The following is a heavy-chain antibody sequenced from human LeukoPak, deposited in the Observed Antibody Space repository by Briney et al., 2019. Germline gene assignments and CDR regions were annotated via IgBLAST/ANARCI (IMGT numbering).Heavy chain of an antibody. D-gene: IGHD4-17*01. CDR1: GITLSNAW. Sequence: GGSLRLSCAASGITLSNAWMNWVRQAPGKGLERVGRIKSKADGGTTDYAAPVKGRFTISRDESRNTLYLQMTSLRAEGTAAYYCVKAGSPYGDAPFHFYFDLWGRGTLVTVSS. V-gene: IGHV3-15*05. CDR3: VKAGSPYGDAPFHFYFDL. CDR2: IKSKADGGTT. J-gene: IGHJ2*01.